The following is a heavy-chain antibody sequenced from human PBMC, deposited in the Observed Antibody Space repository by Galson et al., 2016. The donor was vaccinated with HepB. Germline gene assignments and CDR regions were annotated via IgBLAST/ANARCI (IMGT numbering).Heavy chain of an antibody. V-gene: IGHV3-23*01. CDR3: AKWGIGDILVVVAATGMDV. CDR2: ISAIGGTT. D-gene: IGHD2-15*01. CDR1: EITFSSFA. Sequence: SLRLSCAASEITFSSFAMTWVRQTPGKGLEWVSTISAIGGTTYYADTVKGRFTVSRDNSKNTLFLQMNSLRAEDTAVYCCAKWGIGDILVVVAATGMDVWGQGTTVSVSS. J-gene: IGHJ6*02.